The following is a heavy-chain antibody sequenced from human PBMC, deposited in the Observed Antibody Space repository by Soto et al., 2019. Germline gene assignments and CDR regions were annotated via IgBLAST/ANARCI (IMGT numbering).Heavy chain of an antibody. CDR1: GFSFSVNGVA. D-gene: IGHD3-10*01. J-gene: IGHJ4*02. V-gene: IGHV2-5*02. Sequence: QITLKESGPTLVKPTQTLTLTCTFSGFSFSVNGVAVGWIRQPPGQALEWLALIYWDDDQRYNPSLKDRLTITKDPSRNQVVLTMTNMDPVDTATYYCAHKRDVSRGFKYWGQGTLVTVSS. CDR3: AHKRDVSRGFKY. CDR2: IYWDDDQ.